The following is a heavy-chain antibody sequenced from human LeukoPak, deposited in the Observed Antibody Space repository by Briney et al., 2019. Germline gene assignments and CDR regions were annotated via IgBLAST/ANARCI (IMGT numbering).Heavy chain of an antibody. J-gene: IGHJ4*02. CDR3: ARDSGWWMFDY. Sequence: AGVKVSCKASGYTFTSYYIHWVRQAPGQGLEWMAIINPSGGSTSYAQKFQGRVSMTRDTSTSTVYMELSSLRSEDTAVYYCARDSGWWMFDYWGQGTLVTVSS. D-gene: IGHD6-19*01. V-gene: IGHV1-46*01. CDR1: GYTFTSYY. CDR2: INPSGGST.